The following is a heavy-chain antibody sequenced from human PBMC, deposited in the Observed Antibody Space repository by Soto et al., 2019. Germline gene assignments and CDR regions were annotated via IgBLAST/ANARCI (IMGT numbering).Heavy chain of an antibody. Sequence: ASVKVSCKASGYTFTGYYMHWVRQAPGQGLEWMGWINPNSGGTNYAQKFQGWVTMTRDTSISTVYMELSRLRSDDTAVYYCAREGPIPYFFGELFYYYYYGMDVWGQGTTVTV. D-gene: IGHD3-10*01. CDR1: GYTFTGYY. J-gene: IGHJ6*02. V-gene: IGHV1-2*04. CDR2: INPNSGGT. CDR3: AREGPIPYFFGELFYYYYYGMDV.